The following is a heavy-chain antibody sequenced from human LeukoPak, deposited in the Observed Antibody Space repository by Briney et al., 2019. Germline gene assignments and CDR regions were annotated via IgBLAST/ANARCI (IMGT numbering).Heavy chain of an antibody. CDR3: ARDSALTTCDSSGYYIDY. Sequence: GGSLRLSCAASGFNFSTYNMNWVRQAPGKGLEWVSYIRGSSRHIYYADSVKGRFTNSRDNAKNSLYLQMTSLRAEDTAVYYCARDSALTTCDSSGYYIDYWGQGTLVTDS. CDR2: IRGSSRHI. V-gene: IGHV3-21*01. D-gene: IGHD3-22*01. CDR1: GFNFSTYN. J-gene: IGHJ4*02.